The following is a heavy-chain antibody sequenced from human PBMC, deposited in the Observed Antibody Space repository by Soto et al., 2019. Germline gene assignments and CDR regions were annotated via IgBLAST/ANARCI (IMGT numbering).Heavy chain of an antibody. V-gene: IGHV3-23*01. CDR3: AKGGGYCSGGSCYRGRDYYYYYMDV. D-gene: IGHD2-15*01. Sequence: GGSLRLSCAASGFTFSSYAMSWVRQAPGKGLEWVSAISGSGGSTYYADSVKGRFTISRDNSKNTLYLQMNSLRAEDTAVYYCAKGGGYCSGGSCYRGRDYYYYYMDVWGKGTTVTVSS. J-gene: IGHJ6*03. CDR1: GFTFSSYA. CDR2: ISGSGGST.